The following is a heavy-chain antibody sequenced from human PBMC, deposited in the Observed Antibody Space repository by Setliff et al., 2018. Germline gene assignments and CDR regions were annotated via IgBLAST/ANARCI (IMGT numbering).Heavy chain of an antibody. CDR2: VYTSWST. Sequence: SETLSLTCTVSGGSVGSDYNYWSWIRQPAGKGLEWIGQVYTSWSTNYNPSLESRAAISVDSSKNQFSLKLRSVTAADTAVYYCARDRSTVIRGVTSFFYYYMDVWGGGTTVTVSS. V-gene: IGHV4-61*10. CDR1: GGSVGSDYNY. J-gene: IGHJ6*03. D-gene: IGHD3-10*01. CDR3: ARDRSTVIRGVTSFFYYYMDV.